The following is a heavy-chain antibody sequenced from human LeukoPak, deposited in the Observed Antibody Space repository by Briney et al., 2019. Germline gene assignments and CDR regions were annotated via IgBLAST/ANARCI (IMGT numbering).Heavy chain of an antibody. CDR3: ARADHLRNWGSSYYFDY. CDR2: IIPIFGTA. J-gene: IGHJ4*02. D-gene: IGHD7-27*01. V-gene: IGHV1-69*13. Sequence: GASVKVSCKASGGTFSSYAISWVRQAPGQGLEWMGGIIPIFGTANYAQKFQGRVTITADESTSTAYMELSSLRSEDTAVYYCARADHLRNWGSSYYFDYWGQGTLVTVSS. CDR1: GGTFSSYA.